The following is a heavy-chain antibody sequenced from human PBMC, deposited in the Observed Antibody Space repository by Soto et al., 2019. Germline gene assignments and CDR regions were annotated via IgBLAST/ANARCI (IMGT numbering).Heavy chain of an antibody. CDR3: AAGGGLPRYY. D-gene: IGHD5-12*01. CDR2: IYHSGST. J-gene: IGHJ4*02. Sequence: QLQLQESGSGLVKPSQTLSLTCAVSGGSISSGGYSWSWIRQPPGKGLEWIGYIYHSGSTYYNPSLKSRVTISVARSKNQCSLKLSYVTAADTAVYYCAAGGGLPRYYWGQGTLVTVSS. CDR1: GGSISSGGYS. V-gene: IGHV4-30-2*01.